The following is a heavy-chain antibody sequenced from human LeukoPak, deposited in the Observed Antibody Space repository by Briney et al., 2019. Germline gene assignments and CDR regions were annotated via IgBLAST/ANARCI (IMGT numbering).Heavy chain of an antibody. CDR1: GYAFTNYA. D-gene: IGHD3-22*01. Sequence: ASVKVSCKASGYAFTNYAMYSVRQSPGQRLEWRGWIYGGSSNTKYPPESQGRVTITTDTSASTGYMELSSLTSEATAVYYRANPRYDSSGYYYVDWGQGTLVTVPS. V-gene: IGHV1-3*01. J-gene: IGHJ4*02. CDR2: IYGGSSNT. CDR3: ANPRYDSSGYYYVD.